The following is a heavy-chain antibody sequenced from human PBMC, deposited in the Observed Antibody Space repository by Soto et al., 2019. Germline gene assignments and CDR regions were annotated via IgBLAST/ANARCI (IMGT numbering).Heavy chain of an antibody. CDR1: GFTFSTYA. J-gene: IGHJ4*02. D-gene: IGHD4-4*01. V-gene: IGHV3-21*01. CDR3: ARERRGNYAVFDY. Sequence: GGSLRLSCAASGFTFSTYAMTWVRQAPGKGLEWVSSISSSSYIYYADSVKGRFTISRDNAKNSLYLQMNSLRAEDTAVYYCARERRGNYAVFDYWGQGTLVTVSS. CDR2: ISSSSYI.